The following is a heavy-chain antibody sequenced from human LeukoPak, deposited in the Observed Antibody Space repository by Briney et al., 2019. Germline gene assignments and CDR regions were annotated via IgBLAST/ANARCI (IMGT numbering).Heavy chain of an antibody. J-gene: IGHJ4*02. D-gene: IGHD3-10*01. CDR3: ARYGSGSPVDY. Sequence: GGSLRLSCAASGFTFSSYSMNWVRRAPGKGLEWVSSISSSSYIYYADSVKGRFTISRDNAKNSLYLQMNSLRAEDTAVYYCARYGSGSPVDYWGQGTLVTVSS. CDR1: GFTFSSYS. V-gene: IGHV3-21*01. CDR2: ISSSSYI.